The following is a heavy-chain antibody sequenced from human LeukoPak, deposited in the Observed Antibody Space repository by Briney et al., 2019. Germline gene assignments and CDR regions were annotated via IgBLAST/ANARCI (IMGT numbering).Heavy chain of an antibody. CDR2: IRRDGSHK. J-gene: IGHJ4*02. Sequence: PGRSLTLSCAASGFAFNDFAMYWVRRAPGKGLDWVALIRRDGSHKYYAHSIKGRFTISRDNSKNTLYLQMSSLRAEDTAVYYCAKSSIMFAAGRLGSIDFWGQGTLVTVSS. CDR1: GFAFNDFA. CDR3: AKSSIMFAAGRLGSIDF. V-gene: IGHV3-33*06. D-gene: IGHD6-25*01.